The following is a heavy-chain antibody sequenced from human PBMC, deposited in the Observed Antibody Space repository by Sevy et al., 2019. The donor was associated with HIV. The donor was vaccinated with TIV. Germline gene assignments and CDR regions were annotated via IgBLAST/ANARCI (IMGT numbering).Heavy chain of an antibody. CDR2: IWYDGSNK. V-gene: IGHV3-33*01. CDR3: ARAGIVVANPYFDY. Sequence: GGSLRLSYAASGFTFSSYGMHWVRQAPGKGLEWVAVIWYDGSNKYYADSVKGRFTISRDNSKNTLYLQMNSLRAEDTAVYYCARAGIVVANPYFDYWGQGTLVTVSS. CDR1: GFTFSSYG. D-gene: IGHD3-22*01. J-gene: IGHJ4*02.